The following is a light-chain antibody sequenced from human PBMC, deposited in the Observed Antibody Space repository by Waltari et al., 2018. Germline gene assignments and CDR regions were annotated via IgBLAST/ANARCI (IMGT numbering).Light chain of an antibody. V-gene: IGKV4-1*01. J-gene: IGKJ1*01. CDR2: WAS. Sequence: DIVLAQSPDSLAVSLGERATIHCGSSQSVLSTSTGKSYLAWYQQNPGQPPKLLIYWASTRESGVPDRFSGSGSGTDFTLTISSLQAEDVAVYYCQQYYDTPWTFGQGTKVEIK. CDR1: QSVLSTSTGKSY. CDR3: QQYYDTPWT.